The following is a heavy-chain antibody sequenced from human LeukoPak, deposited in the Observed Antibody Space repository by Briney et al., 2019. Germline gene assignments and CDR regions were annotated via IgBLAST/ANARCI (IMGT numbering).Heavy chain of an antibody. V-gene: IGHV3-9*01. J-gene: IGHJ3*02. CDR2: ISWNSGSI. CDR3: AKDVRRFGVLSAFDI. CDR1: GFTFDGYA. D-gene: IGHD3-10*01. Sequence: GGSLRLSCAASGFTFDGYAMHWVRQAPGKGLEWVSGISWNSGSIGYADSVKGRFTISRDNAKNSLYLQMNSLRAEDTALYYCAKDVRRFGVLSAFDIWGQGTMVTVSS.